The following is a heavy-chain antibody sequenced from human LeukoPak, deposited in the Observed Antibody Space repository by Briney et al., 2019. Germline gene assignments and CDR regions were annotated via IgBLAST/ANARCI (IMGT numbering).Heavy chain of an antibody. Sequence: GGSLRLSCAACGFAFSIYVMSWVRQAPGKGLEWVSTISNSDGRIYYTVSVKRLFTISRHNSENTLYLQMNSVRAEHTAVLYLAIVTGYLLWGQGTVVTVSS. CDR2: ISNSDGRI. V-gene: IGHV3-23*01. J-gene: IGHJ4*02. D-gene: IGHD1-14*01. CDR1: GFAFSIYV. CDR3: AIVTGYLL.